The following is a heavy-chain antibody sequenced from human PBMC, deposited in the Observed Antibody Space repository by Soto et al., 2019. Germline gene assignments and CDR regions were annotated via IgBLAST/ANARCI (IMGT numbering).Heavy chain of an antibody. D-gene: IGHD5-18*01. V-gene: IGHV5-51*01. Sequence: GESLKISCKGSGYSFTTYWIGWVRQVPGKGLEWMGIVYPGDSDTRYSPSFQGQVTISADKFISTAYLQWSSLKASDTAMYYCARFRGYSYGPFGYWGQGTLVTVSS. CDR3: ARFRGYSYGPFGY. CDR2: VYPGDSDT. J-gene: IGHJ4*02. CDR1: GYSFTTYW.